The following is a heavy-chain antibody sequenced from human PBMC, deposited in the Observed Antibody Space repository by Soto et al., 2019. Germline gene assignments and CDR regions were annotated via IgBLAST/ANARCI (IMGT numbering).Heavy chain of an antibody. V-gene: IGHV1-2*02. D-gene: IGHD1-26*01. CDR1: GYTFTGYY. J-gene: IGHJ4*02. CDR2: INPNSGGT. Sequence: ASVKVSCKASGYTFTGYYMHWVRQAPGQGLEWMGWINPNSGGTNYAQKLQGRVTMTRDTSISTADKELSRLRSDDTAVYDGASFSYGTPHYYFDYWGKGPLVTVSS. CDR3: ASFSYGTPHYYFDY.